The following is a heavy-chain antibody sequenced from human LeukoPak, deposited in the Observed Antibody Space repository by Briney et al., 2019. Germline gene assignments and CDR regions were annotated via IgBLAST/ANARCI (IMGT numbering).Heavy chain of an antibody. CDR2: ISGSGGST. J-gene: IGHJ4*02. V-gene: IGHV3-23*01. CDR3: AKDSFTMVQGLADY. CDR1: GFTFTSYA. Sequence: GGSLRLSCAASGFTFTSYAMSWVRQAPGKGLEWVSAISGSGGSTYYADSVKGRFTISRDNSKNTLYLQMNSLRAEDTAVYYCAKDSFTMVQGLADYWGQGTLVTVSS. D-gene: IGHD3-10*01.